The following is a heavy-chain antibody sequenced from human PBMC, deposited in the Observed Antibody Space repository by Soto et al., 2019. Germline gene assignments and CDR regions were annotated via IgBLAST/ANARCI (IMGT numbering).Heavy chain of an antibody. D-gene: IGHD2-15*01. J-gene: IGHJ4*02. CDR2: ISHDGSYK. V-gene: IGHV3-33*01. Sequence: QVQLVESGGGVVQPGRSLRLSCTASGFTLITYGVHWVRQAPGKWLEWVAVISHDGSYKDYADSVKGRFTISRDISKNALYMQMDSLRAEDTAVYYCARDRDFVLDYWGEGTLVTVSS. CDR1: GFTLITYG. CDR3: ARDRDFVLDY.